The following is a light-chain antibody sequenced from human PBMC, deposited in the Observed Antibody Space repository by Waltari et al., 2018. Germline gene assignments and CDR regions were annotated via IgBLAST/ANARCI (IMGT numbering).Light chain of an antibody. Sequence: QSVLTQPPSVSAAPGQRVTISCSGGSSNIGNNYVSWYRQFPGTAPNLLIHENTERPAGIPGRFSGSKSGTSATLDITGLQAGDEADYYCGTWDSSLSGAVFGGGTHLTVL. CDR1: SSNIGNNY. V-gene: IGLV1-51*02. J-gene: IGLJ7*01. CDR3: GTWDSSLSGAV. CDR2: ENT.